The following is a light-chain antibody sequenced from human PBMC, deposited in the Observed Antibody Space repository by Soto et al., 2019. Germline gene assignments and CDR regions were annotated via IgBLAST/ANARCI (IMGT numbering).Light chain of an antibody. CDR2: RAS. CDR3: QQYNSYPLT. CDR1: QSISTR. V-gene: IGKV1-5*03. Sequence: DIQMTQSPSTLSASVGDRVTITCRASQSISTRLAWYQQKLGKAPKLLIYRASGLGSGVPSRFSGSGSGTKFTLTISSLQPDDFATYYCQQYNSYPLTFGGGTKVELK. J-gene: IGKJ4*01.